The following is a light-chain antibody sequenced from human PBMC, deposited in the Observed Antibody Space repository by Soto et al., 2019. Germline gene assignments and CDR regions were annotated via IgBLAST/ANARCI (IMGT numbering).Light chain of an antibody. CDR1: QDIGSG. CDR3: QQYLNYPFT. V-gene: IGKV1-8*01. Sequence: AIRMTQSPSSLSASTGDTVTITCRASQDIGSGLAWYQQKPGTAPKVLISGASSLHGGVPSRFSGSGSRTDFTLTITHLQSEDFATYYCQQYLNYPFTFGQGTRL. CDR2: GAS. J-gene: IGKJ5*01.